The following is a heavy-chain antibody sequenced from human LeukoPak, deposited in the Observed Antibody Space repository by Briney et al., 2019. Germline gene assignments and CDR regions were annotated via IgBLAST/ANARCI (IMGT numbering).Heavy chain of an antibody. CDR1: GHTFTSYA. CDR3: ARLISSGWFVGAFDI. J-gene: IGHJ3*02. CDR2: INTNTGNP. V-gene: IGHV7-4-1*02. Sequence: GASVKVSCKASGHTFTSYAMNWVRQAPGQGLEWMGWINTNTGNPTYAQGFTGRFVFSLDTSVSTAYLQISSLKAEDTAVYYCARLISSGWFVGAFDIWGQGTMVTVSS. D-gene: IGHD6-19*01.